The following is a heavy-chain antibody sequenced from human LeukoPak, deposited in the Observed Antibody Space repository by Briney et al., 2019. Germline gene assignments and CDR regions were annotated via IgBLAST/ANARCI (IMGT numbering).Heavy chain of an antibody. V-gene: IGHV1-18*01. D-gene: IGHD6-13*01. Sequence: ASVKLSCKASGYTFTSYGISWVRQALGQGLEWMGWISDYNGNTNYAQKLKGRVTMTTDTSTSTAYMELRSLRSDDTAVYYCARDIRTPYSSSWYVYWGQGTLVTVSA. CDR2: ISDYNGNT. CDR1: GYTFTSYG. CDR3: ARDIRTPYSSSWYVY. J-gene: IGHJ4*02.